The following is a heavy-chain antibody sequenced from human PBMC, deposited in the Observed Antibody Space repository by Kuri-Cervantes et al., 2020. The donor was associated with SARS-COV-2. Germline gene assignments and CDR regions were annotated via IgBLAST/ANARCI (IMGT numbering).Heavy chain of an antibody. Sequence: SETLSLTCTIPGGSISSSSYYWGWIRQPPGKGLEWIGSIYYSGSTYYNPSLKSRVTISVDTSKNQFSLKLSSVTAAGTAVYYCARQMMSSITIFGMVITRNWFDPWGQGTLVTVSS. D-gene: IGHD3-3*01. V-gene: IGHV4-39*01. J-gene: IGHJ5*02. CDR1: GGSISSSSYY. CDR3: ARQMMSSITIFGMVITRNWFDP. CDR2: IYYSGST.